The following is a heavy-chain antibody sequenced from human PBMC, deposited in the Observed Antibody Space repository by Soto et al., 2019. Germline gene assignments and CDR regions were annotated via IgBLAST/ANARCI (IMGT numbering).Heavy chain of an antibody. Sequence: EVQLVESGGGLVQPGGSLRLSCAASGFTVSDNYMSWVHQAPGKGLEWVSVVYSGGSTYFADSVKGRFTISRDNSKNTLYLQMNSLRAEDTAVYYCAIPGYCSGGSCDYWGQGTLVTVSS. V-gene: IGHV3-66*01. J-gene: IGHJ4*02. CDR3: AIPGYCSGGSCDY. CDR2: VYSGGST. CDR1: GFTVSDNY. D-gene: IGHD2-15*01.